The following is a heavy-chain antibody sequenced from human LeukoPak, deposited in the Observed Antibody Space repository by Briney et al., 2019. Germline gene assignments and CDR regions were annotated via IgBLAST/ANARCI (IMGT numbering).Heavy chain of an antibody. CDR3: ARRGRNSSGWQDYL. Sequence: SETLSLTCTVSGGSISSYYWSWIRQPPGKGLEWIANIYHTGSTNYNPSLSSRVTISIDTAKNLFSLKLTSVTAADTAVYYCARRGRNSSGWQDYLWGQGTLVTVSS. V-gene: IGHV4-59*01. CDR1: GGSISSYY. CDR2: IYHTGST. D-gene: IGHD6-25*01. J-gene: IGHJ4*02.